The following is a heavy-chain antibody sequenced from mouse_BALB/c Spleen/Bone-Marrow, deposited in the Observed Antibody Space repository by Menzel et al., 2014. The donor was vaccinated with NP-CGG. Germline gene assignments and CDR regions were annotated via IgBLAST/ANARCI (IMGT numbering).Heavy chain of an antibody. Sequence: EVHLVESGAELVKPGAPVKLSCTASGFNIKDTHMHWVKQGPEQGLEWIGRIDPANGNTKYDPNFQGKATITADTSSNTAYLQLSSLTSEDTAVYYCSRDYGGTAWFACWGHGTLVTVSA. CDR1: GFNIKDTH. J-gene: IGHJ3*01. CDR3: SRDYGGTAWFAC. CDR2: IDPANGNT. V-gene: IGHV14-3*02. D-gene: IGHD1-1*01.